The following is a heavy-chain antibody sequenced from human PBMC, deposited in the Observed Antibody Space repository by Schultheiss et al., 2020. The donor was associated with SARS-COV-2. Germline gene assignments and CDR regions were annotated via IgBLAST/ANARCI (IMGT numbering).Heavy chain of an antibody. Sequence: GESLKISCAASGFTFSDHYMDWVRQAPGKGLEWVGRTRNKANSYTTEYAASVKGRFTISRDDSKNSLYLQMNSLKTEDTAVYYCARVAITMRIFDYWGQGTLVTVSS. V-gene: IGHV3-72*01. CDR1: GFTFSDHY. CDR2: TRNKANSYTT. D-gene: IGHD3-22*01. J-gene: IGHJ4*02. CDR3: ARVAITMRIFDY.